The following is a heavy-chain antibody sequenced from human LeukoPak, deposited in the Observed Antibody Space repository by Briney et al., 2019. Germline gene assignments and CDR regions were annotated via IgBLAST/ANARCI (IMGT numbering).Heavy chain of an antibody. D-gene: IGHD6-13*01. J-gene: IGHJ4*02. V-gene: IGHV1-46*01. CDR2: INPSDGSI. CDR1: GYTFTSNY. Sequence: GASVKVSCKASGYTFTSNYIHWVRQAPGQGLEWMGLINPSDGSIAYAHRFQGRVAMTRDTSTSIVYMDLSSLRSEDTAVYYCAKAPRNSSTMLDYWGQGTLLTVSS. CDR3: AKAPRNSSTMLDY.